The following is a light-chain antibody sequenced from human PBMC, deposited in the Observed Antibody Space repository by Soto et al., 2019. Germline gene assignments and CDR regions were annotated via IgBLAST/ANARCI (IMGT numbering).Light chain of an antibody. J-gene: IGKJ2*01. Sequence: DIQMTQSPSSLSASVGDRVTITCRASQSISSYLNWYQQKPGKAPKLLIYAASSLQSGVSSRFSGSGSGTDFTLTISSLPPEDFATYYCQQSYSIPYTFGQGTKLEIK. CDR2: AAS. CDR1: QSISSY. V-gene: IGKV1-39*01. CDR3: QQSYSIPYT.